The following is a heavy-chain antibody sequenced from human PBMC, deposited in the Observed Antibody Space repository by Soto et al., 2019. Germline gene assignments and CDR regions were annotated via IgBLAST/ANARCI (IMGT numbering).Heavy chain of an antibody. D-gene: IGHD2-2*02. Sequence: SVKVSCKASGGTFSSYAISWVRQAPGQGLEWMGGIIPIFGTANYAQKFQGRVTITADESTSTAYMELSSLRSEDTAVYYCARDHLSEDIVVVPAAIRGGYYYGMDVWG. CDR1: GGTFSSYA. CDR3: ARDHLSEDIVVVPAAIRGGYYYGMDV. CDR2: IIPIFGTA. J-gene: IGHJ6*02. V-gene: IGHV1-69*13.